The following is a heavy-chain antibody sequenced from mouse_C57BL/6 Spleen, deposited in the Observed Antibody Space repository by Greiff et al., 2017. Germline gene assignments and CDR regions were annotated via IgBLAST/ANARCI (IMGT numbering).Heavy chain of an antibody. J-gene: IGHJ4*01. V-gene: IGHV1-80*01. CDR1: GYAFSSYW. CDR2: IYPGDGDT. Sequence: VQLQQSGAELVKPGASVKISCKASGYAFSSYWMNWVKQRPGKGLEWIGQIYPGDGDTNYNGKFKGKATLTADKSSSTAYMQLSSLTSEDSAVYFCERAGTGRDAMDYWGQGTSVTVSS. D-gene: IGHD4-1*01. CDR3: ERAGTGRDAMDY.